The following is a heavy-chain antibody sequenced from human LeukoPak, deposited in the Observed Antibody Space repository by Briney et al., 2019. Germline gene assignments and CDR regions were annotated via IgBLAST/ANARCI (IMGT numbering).Heavy chain of an antibody. CDR2: IRGGGHGP. CDR1: GFTFSSYA. V-gene: IGHV3-23*01. Sequence: GGSLRLSCAASGFTFSSYAMMWVRQSPGKGPEWVAAIRGGGHGPFYADSVRGRFTISRDNSKYTLFLQMDSLRAEDTAVYYCARDPNGDYVGAFDMWGPGTMVTVSS. CDR3: ARDPNGDYVGAFDM. J-gene: IGHJ3*02. D-gene: IGHD4-17*01.